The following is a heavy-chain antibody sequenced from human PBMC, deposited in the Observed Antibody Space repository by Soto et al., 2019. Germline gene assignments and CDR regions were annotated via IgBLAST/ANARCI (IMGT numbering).Heavy chain of an antibody. V-gene: IGHV1-18*01. Sequence: QVQLVQSGAEVKKPGASVKVSCKASGYTFTSYGISWVRQAPGQGLEWMGWISAYNGNTNYAQKPHVRVTMTTDTSTRTAYMELRIMRSDATAVCYCARDLHGDPYYWGQGTRVTVSS. CDR2: ISAYNGNT. J-gene: IGHJ4*02. CDR3: ARDLHGDPYY. CDR1: GYTFTSYG.